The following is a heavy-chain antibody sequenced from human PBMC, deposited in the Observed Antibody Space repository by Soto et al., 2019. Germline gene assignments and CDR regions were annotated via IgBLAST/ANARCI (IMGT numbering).Heavy chain of an antibody. V-gene: IGHV3-23*01. J-gene: IGHJ4*02. CDR2: ITAHGSGA. CDR3: ARDPTYFYDSTGYYDY. Sequence: GGSLRLSCAASGFTFSSYALNWVRQAPGKGLEWVSSITAHGSGAYYADSVQGRFSITRDNAKNTLYLQMNSLRAEDTAVYYCARDPTYFYDSTGYYDYWGQGTLVTVSS. D-gene: IGHD3-22*01. CDR1: GFTFSSYA.